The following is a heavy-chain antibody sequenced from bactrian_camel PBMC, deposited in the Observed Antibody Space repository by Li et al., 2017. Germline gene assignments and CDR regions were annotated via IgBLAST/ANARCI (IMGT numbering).Heavy chain of an antibody. V-gene: IGHV3S63*01. CDR3: AADGAFRSWYPCLNAESNI. CDR1: GFTFDDSD. CDR2: ISSDGST. Sequence: HVQLVESGGGSVQAGGSLRLSCTASGFTFDDSDMGWYRQAPGNECELVSTISSDGSTYYKDSVKGRFTISQDNAKNTVYLQMNSLKPEDTAVYYCAADGAFRSWYPCLNAESNIWGQGTQVTVS. J-gene: IGHJ4*01. D-gene: IGHD6*01.